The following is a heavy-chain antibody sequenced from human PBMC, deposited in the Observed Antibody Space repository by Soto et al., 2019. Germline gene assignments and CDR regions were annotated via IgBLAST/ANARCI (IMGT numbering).Heavy chain of an antibody. D-gene: IGHD6-19*01. CDR2: IYYSGST. CDR1: GGSISSSSYY. J-gene: IGHJ4*02. Sequence: SETLSLTCTVSGGSISSSSYYWGWIRQPPGKGLEWIGSIYYSGSTYYNPSLKSRVTISVDTSKNQFSLKLSSVTAADTAVYYCANIEVAGDTFDYWGQGTLVTVSS. CDR3: ANIEVAGDTFDY. V-gene: IGHV4-39*01.